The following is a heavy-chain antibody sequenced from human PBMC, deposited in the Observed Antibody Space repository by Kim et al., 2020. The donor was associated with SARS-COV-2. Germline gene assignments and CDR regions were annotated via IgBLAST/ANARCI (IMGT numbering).Heavy chain of an antibody. J-gene: IGHJ5*02. CDR3: ARDLTYGILTGPNWFDP. V-gene: IGHV4-39*07. D-gene: IGHD3-9*01. Sequence: LTSRVTISVDTSKNQFSLKLSSVTAADTAVYYCARDLTYGILTGPNWFDPWGQGTLVTVSS.